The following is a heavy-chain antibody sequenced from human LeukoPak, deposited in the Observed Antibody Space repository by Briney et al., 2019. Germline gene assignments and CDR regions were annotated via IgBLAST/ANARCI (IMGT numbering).Heavy chain of an antibody. CDR2: INPNSGGT. CDR1: GYTFTGYY. CDR3: ARGLVLGYCSGGSCYLY. J-gene: IGHJ4*02. D-gene: IGHD2-15*01. Sequence: ASVKVSCKASGYTFTGYYMHWVRQAPGQGLEWMGRINPNSGGTNYAQKFQGRVTMTRDTSISTAYMELSRLRSDDTAVYYCARGLVLGYCSGGSCYLYWGQGTLVTASS. V-gene: IGHV1-2*06.